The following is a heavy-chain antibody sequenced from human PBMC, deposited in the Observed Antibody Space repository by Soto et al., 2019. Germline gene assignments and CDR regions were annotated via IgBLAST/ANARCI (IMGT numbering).Heavy chain of an antibody. Sequence: QLGGSLRLSCAASGFTFSSYGMHWVRQAPGKGLEWVAVISYDGSNKYCADSVKGRFTISRDNSKNTLYLQMNSLRAEDTAVYYCAKDHRGSYYGSGGPQHGMDVWGQGTTVTVSS. D-gene: IGHD3-10*01. V-gene: IGHV3-30*18. CDR2: ISYDGSNK. CDR3: AKDHRGSYYGSGGPQHGMDV. J-gene: IGHJ6*02. CDR1: GFTFSSYG.